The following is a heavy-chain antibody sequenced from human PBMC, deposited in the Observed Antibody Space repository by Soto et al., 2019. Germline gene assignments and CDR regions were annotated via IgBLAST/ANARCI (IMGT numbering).Heavy chain of an antibody. CDR1: GVSISSSSFY. D-gene: IGHD3-10*01. CDR2: IDYSGNT. Sequence: PSETLSLTCTVSGVSISSSSFYWGWIRQPPGKGLEWIGSIDYSGNTYYNPSLKSRVTIFGDTSKNQFSLKVTSVTAADTAVYYCASLPYRFIIQYFQHWGQGTLVTVSS. V-gene: IGHV4-39*01. J-gene: IGHJ1*01. CDR3: ASLPYRFIIQYFQH.